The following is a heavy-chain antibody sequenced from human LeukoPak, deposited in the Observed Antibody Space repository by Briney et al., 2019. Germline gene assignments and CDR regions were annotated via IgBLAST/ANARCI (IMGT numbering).Heavy chain of an antibody. CDR3: ARGRRHYNSNSDWFDP. J-gene: IGHJ5*02. Sequence: ASVKVSCKASGYTFTSYDINWVRQATGQGLEWMGRMDPNSGSTDSAQRFQGRVTMTRNTSISTAYMELGSLRSEDTAVYYCARGRRHYNSNSDWFDPWGQGTLVTVSS. D-gene: IGHD1-7*01. CDR2: MDPNSGST. CDR1: GYTFTSYD. V-gene: IGHV1-8*01.